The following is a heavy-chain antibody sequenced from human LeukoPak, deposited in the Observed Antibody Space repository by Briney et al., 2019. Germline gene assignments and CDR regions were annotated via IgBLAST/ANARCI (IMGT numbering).Heavy chain of an antibody. J-gene: IGHJ4*02. CDR2: IYYSGST. CDR3: ARGRYCSSTSCYLTYFDY. V-gene: IGHV4-31*03. Sequence: PSQTLSLTCTVSGGSISSGGYYWSWIRQHPGKGLEWIGYIYYSGSTYYNPSLRSRVTISVDTSKNQFSLKLSSVTAADTAVYYCARGRYCSSTSCYLTYFDYWGQGTLVTVSS. D-gene: IGHD2-2*01. CDR1: GGSISSGGYY.